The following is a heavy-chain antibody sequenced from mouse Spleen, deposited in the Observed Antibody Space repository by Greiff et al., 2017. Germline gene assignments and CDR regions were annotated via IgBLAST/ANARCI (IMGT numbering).Heavy chain of an antibody. CDR1: GYTFTNYW. CDR3: ARRNPYGSSSDY. Sequence: QVQLQQPGAELVKPGASVKLSCKASGYTFTNYWMQWVKQRPGQGLEWIGEIDPSDSYTNYNQKFKGKATLTVDTSSSTAYMQLSSLTSEDSAVYYCARRNPYGSSSDYWGQGTTLTVSS. CDR2: IDPSDSYT. D-gene: IGHD1-1*01. J-gene: IGHJ2*01. V-gene: IGHV1-50*01.